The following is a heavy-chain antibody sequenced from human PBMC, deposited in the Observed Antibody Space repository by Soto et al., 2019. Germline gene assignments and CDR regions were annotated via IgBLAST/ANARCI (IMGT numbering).Heavy chain of an antibody. CDR3: ARGYCSSISCYYYGMDV. CDR2: INAGNGYT. CDR1: GYTFTNYA. D-gene: IGHD2-2*01. Sequence: ASVKASCKXSGYTFTNYAIHWVRQAPGQRLEWMGWINAGNGYTKYSQKFQGRATITRDTSASTAYMDLSSLRSEDTAVYYCARGYCSSISCYYYGMDVWGQGTTVTVSS. V-gene: IGHV1-3*01. J-gene: IGHJ6*02.